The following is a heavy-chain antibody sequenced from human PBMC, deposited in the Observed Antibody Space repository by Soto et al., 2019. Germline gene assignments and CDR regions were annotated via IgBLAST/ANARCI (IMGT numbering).Heavy chain of an antibody. D-gene: IGHD3-10*01. CDR3: AQGRGGSGSLTPRVDF. V-gene: IGHV3-23*01. Sequence: EVQLLESGGGLVQPGGSLRLSCAASGFTFNNYAMTWVRQAPGKGLEWVSAISGGGDTTSYADSVKGRFTVSRDGSKNTLYLQMSSLRADDTALYSCAQGRGGSGSLTPRVDFWGQGTLVTVSS. CDR2: ISGGGDTT. J-gene: IGHJ4*02. CDR1: GFTFNNYA.